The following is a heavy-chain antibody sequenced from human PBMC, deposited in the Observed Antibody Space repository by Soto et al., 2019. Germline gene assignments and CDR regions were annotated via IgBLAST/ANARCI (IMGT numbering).Heavy chain of an antibody. CDR3: ARDRQHTYGNCFDP. D-gene: IGHD4-17*01. CDR1: GGSISSAGYS. J-gene: IGHJ5*01. V-gene: IGHV4-30-2*02. CDR2: IYNSGSM. Sequence: SETLSLTCGVSGGSISSAGYSWGWIRHPPGKTLECIGYIYNSGSMAYNPSLKTRVTIWESTSKNQVSLRLTSVTAADTAVYYCARDRQHTYGNCFDPWGQGTLVTVSS.